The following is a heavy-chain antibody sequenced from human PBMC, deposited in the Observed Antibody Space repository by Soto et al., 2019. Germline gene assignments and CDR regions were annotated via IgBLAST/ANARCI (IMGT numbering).Heavy chain of an antibody. Sequence: EVQLVESGGGFVQPGGSPRLSCAASGFYFSGYWMHWVRQAPGKGLEWVSRINTDGSDTLYADSVKGRFTISRDNSKNTLYLQMSSLRAEDSAVYYCVRAAARGDSWGQGTRVTVSS. D-gene: IGHD3-16*01. CDR3: VRAAARGDS. CDR2: INTDGSDT. V-gene: IGHV3-74*03. J-gene: IGHJ1*01. CDR1: GFYFSGYW.